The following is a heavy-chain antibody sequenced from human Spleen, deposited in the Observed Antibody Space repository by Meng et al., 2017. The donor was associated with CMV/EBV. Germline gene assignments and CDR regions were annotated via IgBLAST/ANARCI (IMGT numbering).Heavy chain of an antibody. CDR3: ARVLRGHGMDV. Sequence: GESLKISCAASGFTFSSYAISWVRQAPGKGLEWVSAISGNGGSTYYADSVKGRFTISRDNSKNTLYLQMNSLRVEDTAVYYCARVLRGHGMDVWGQGTTVTVSS. J-gene: IGHJ6*02. CDR2: ISGNGGST. CDR1: GFTFSSYA. D-gene: IGHD4/OR15-4a*01. V-gene: IGHV3-23*01.